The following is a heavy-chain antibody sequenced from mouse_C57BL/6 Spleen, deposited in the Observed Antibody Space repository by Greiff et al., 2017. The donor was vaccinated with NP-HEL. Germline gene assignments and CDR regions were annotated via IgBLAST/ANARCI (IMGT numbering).Heavy chain of an antibody. CDR3: AKGGQRDYFDY. J-gene: IGHJ2*01. CDR1: GYAFSSSW. Sequence: VQRVESGPELVKPGASVKISCKASGYAFSSSWMNWVKQRPGKGLEWIGRIYPGDGDTNYNGKFKGKATLTADKSSSTAYMQLSSLTSEDSAVYFCAKGGQRDYFDYWGQGTTLTVSS. V-gene: IGHV1-82*01. D-gene: IGHD1-1*02. CDR2: IYPGDGDT.